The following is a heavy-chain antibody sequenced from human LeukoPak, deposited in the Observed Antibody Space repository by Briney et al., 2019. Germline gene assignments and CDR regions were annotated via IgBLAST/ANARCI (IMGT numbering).Heavy chain of an antibody. J-gene: IGHJ4*02. CDR3: ARGEKWLANYFDY. V-gene: IGHV1-3*01. Sequence: KFQGRVTITRDTSASTAYMELSSLRSEDTAVYYCARGEKWLANYFDYWGQGTLVTVSS. D-gene: IGHD6-19*01.